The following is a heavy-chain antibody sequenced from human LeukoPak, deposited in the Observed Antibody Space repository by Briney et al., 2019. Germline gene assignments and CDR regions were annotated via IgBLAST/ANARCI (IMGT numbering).Heavy chain of an antibody. V-gene: IGHV1-2*06. CDR1: GYTFTGYY. D-gene: IGHD6-13*01. CDR3: AREFRRIAAAGDRIDN. J-gene: IGHJ4*02. Sequence: ASVKVSCKASGYTFTGYYMHWVRQAPGQGLEWMGRINPNSGGTNYAQKFQGRVTMTRDTSISTAYMELSRLRSDDTAVYYCAREFRRIAAAGDRIDNWGQGTLVTVSS. CDR2: INPNSGGT.